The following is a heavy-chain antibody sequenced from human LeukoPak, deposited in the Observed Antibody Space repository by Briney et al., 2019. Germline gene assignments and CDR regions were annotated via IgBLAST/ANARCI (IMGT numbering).Heavy chain of an antibody. CDR2: INPSGGST. J-gene: IGHJ6*03. Sequence: ASVKVSFKASGYTFTSYYLYWVRQAPGQGLEWMGIINPSGGSTNYAQKFQGRVTMTRDTSTSTVYMELSSLRSEDTAVYYCARGPRITMVRGGQWYYYMDVWGKGTTVTISS. CDR3: ARGPRITMVRGGQWYYYMDV. CDR1: GYTFTSYY. V-gene: IGHV1-46*01. D-gene: IGHD3-10*01.